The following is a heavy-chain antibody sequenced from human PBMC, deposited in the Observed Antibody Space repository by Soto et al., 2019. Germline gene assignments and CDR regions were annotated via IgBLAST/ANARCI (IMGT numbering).Heavy chain of an antibody. D-gene: IGHD6-19*01. Sequence: SETLSLTCAVSGGSISSGGYSWSWIRQPPGKGLEWIGYIYHSGSTYYNLSLKSRVTISVDRSKNQFSLKLSSVTAADTAVYYCARDRWGSGWDGGGNSPGYFDYWGQGTLVTVSS. V-gene: IGHV4-30-2*01. CDR1: GGSISSGGYS. CDR3: ARDRWGSGWDGGGNSPGYFDY. J-gene: IGHJ4*02. CDR2: IYHSGST.